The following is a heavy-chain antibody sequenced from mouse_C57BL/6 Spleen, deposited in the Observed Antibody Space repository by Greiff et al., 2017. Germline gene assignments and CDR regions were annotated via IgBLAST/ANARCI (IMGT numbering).Heavy chain of an antibody. CDR1: GYTFTSYW. CDR3: ATVVANYAMDY. V-gene: IGHV1-55*01. CDR2: LYPGSGST. D-gene: IGHD1-1*01. Sequence: VQLQQPGAELVKPGASVKMSCKASGYTFTSYWITWVKQRPGQGLEWIGDLYPGSGSTNYNEKFKSKATLTVDTSSSTAYMQLSSLTSEDSAVYYCATVVANYAMDYWGQGTSVTVSS. J-gene: IGHJ4*01.